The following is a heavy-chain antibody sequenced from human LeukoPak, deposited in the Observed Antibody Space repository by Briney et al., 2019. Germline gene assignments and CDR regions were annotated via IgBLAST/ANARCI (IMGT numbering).Heavy chain of an antibody. CDR1: GFSFSYYW. V-gene: IGHV3-7*01. J-gene: IGHJ5*02. Sequence: GGSLRLSCAASGFSFSYYWMSWVRQAPGKGLEWVANIKQDGSEKYYVDSVKGGFTISRDNAKKSLYLQMSSLRAEDTAVYYCARDAEVGTLFGVLSRYNWFDPWGQGALVTVSS. CDR3: ARDAEVGTLFGVLSRYNWFDP. CDR2: IKQDGSEK. D-gene: IGHD3-3*01.